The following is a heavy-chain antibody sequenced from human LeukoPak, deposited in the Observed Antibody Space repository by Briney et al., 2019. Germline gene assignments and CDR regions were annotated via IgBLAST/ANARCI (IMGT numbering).Heavy chain of an antibody. CDR3: ARWFGEKNRFDP. D-gene: IGHD3-10*01. V-gene: IGHV4-61*02. CDR1: GGSISSGSYY. J-gene: IGHJ5*02. Sequence: SETLSLTCTVSGGSISSGSYYWSWIRQPAGKGLEWIGRIYTSGSTNYNPSLKSRVTISVDTSKNQFSLKLSSVTAADTAVYYCARWFGEKNRFDPRGQGTLVTVSS. CDR2: IYTSGST.